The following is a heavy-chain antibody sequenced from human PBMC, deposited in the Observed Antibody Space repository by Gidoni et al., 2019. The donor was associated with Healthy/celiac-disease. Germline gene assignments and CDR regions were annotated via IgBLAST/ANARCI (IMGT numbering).Heavy chain of an antibody. CDR2: INPSGGST. CDR3: ARGVQQEITGAVRGSGSYYNWFDP. CDR1: GYTFTSYY. J-gene: IGHJ5*02. D-gene: IGHD3-10*01. Sequence: QVQLVQSGAEVKKPGASVKVSCKASGYTFTSYYMHWVRQAPGKGLEWMGIINPSGGSTSYAQKFQGRVTMTRDTSTSTVYMELSSLRSEDTAVYYCARGVQQEITGAVRGSGSYYNWFDPWGQGTLVTVSS. V-gene: IGHV1-46*03.